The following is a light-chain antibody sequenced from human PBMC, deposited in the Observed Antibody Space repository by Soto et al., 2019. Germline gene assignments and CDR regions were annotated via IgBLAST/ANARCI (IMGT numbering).Light chain of an antibody. CDR1: QSVTSNY. V-gene: IGKV3D-20*02. CDR2: DAS. Sequence: EIVLTQSPGTLSLSPGERATLSCRASQSVTSNYLAWYQQKPGQAPSLLIYDASSRATGIPDRFSGSGSGTDFTLTISSLQPEDFATYYCQQSYSTPRTFGQGTKLEIK. CDR3: QQSYSTPRT. J-gene: IGKJ2*01.